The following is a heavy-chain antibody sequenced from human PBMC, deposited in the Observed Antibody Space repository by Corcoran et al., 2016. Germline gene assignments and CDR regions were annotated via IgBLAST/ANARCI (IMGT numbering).Heavy chain of an antibody. CDR2: IKQDGSEK. CDR3: ARPITTVTTGDY. CDR1: GFTFSSDW. V-gene: IGHV3-7*03. J-gene: IGHJ4*02. Sequence: VQLVESGGGLVQPGGSLRLSCAASGFTFSSDWMSWVRQAPGKGLEWVANIKQDGSEKYYVDSVKGRFTISRDNAKNSLYLQMNSLRAEDTAVYYCARPITTVTTGDYWGQGTLVTVSS. D-gene: IGHD4-17*01.